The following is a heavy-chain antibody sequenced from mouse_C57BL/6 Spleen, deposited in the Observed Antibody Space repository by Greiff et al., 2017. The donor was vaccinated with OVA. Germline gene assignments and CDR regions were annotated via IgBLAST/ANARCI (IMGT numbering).Heavy chain of an antibody. V-gene: IGHV1-52*01. Sequence: QVQLQQPGAELVRPGSSVKLSCKASGYTFTSYWMHWVKQRPIQGLEWIGNIDPSDSETHYNQKFKDKATLTVDKSSSTAYMQLSSLTSEDSAVYYCAREGSCYSNSYYFDYWGQGTTLTVSS. CDR3: AREGSCYSNSYYFDY. D-gene: IGHD2-5*01. CDR2: IDPSDSET. CDR1: GYTFTSYW. J-gene: IGHJ2*01.